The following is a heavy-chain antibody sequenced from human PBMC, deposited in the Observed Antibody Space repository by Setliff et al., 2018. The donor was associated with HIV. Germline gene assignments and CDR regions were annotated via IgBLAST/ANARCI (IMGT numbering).Heavy chain of an antibody. D-gene: IGHD2-2*01. CDR2: IRSKAHGGTI. J-gene: IGHJ4*02. Sequence: GGSLRLSCAASGFTLSSYSMVWVRQAPGKGLEWVSFIRSKAHGGTIEYAASVKGRFTISRDDYKTIAYLQMSGLKTEDTAVYFCTRDDPPGYCSSTTCPYLFDYWGRGTLVTVSS. CDR1: GFTLSSYS. V-gene: IGHV3-49*04. CDR3: TRDDPPGYCSSTTCPYLFDY.